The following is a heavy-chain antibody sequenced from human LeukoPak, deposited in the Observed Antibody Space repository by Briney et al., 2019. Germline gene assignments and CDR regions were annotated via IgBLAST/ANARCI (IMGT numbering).Heavy chain of an antibody. J-gene: IGHJ4*02. Sequence: GGSLRLSCAASGFTFSSNWTYWVRQAPGKGLVWVSRINTDGSSTNYADSVKGRFTISRDNSKNTLYLQMNSLRAEDTAVYYCAKWSITMVRGASFDYWGQGTLVTVSS. CDR3: AKWSITMVRGASFDY. D-gene: IGHD3-10*01. V-gene: IGHV3-74*01. CDR1: GFTFSSNW. CDR2: INTDGSST.